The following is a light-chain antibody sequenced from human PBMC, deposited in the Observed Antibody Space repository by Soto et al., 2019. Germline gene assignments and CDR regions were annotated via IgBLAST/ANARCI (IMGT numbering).Light chain of an antibody. V-gene: IGKV3-20*01. Sequence: EILMTQSPATLSVSPGERATLSCRASQSVTSNYLAWYQQRPGQAPRLLIYGASIRATGIPDTFSGGGSGTDFTLTISRLEPEDFAVYYCQQYGNSPWTFGQGTKVDIK. J-gene: IGKJ1*01. CDR3: QQYGNSPWT. CDR2: GAS. CDR1: QSVTSNY.